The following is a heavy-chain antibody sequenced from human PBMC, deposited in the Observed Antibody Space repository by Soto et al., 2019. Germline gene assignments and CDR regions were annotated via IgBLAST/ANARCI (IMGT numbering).Heavy chain of an antibody. J-gene: IGHJ6*02. Sequence: QVQLVQSGAEVKKPGSSVKVSCKASGGTFSSYAISWARQAPGQGLEWMGGLIPIFGTANYAQKFQGRVTIPADESTSTAYMELSSLRSEDTAVYYCAVTVTTHYGMDVWGQGTTVTVSS. D-gene: IGHD4-17*01. CDR2: LIPIFGTA. CDR3: AVTVTTHYGMDV. V-gene: IGHV1-69*01. CDR1: GGTFSSYA.